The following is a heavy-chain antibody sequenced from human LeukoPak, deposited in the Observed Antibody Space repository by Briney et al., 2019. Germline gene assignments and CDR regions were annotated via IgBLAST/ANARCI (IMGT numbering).Heavy chain of an antibody. CDR3: ARGPIGAAVGLGY. V-gene: IGHV4-34*01. CDR1: GGSLSGYY. Sequence: SETLSLTCAVYGGSLSGYYWSWIRQPPGKGLEWIGEINHSGSTNYNPSLKSRVTISVDTSKNQFSLKLSSVTAADTAVYYCARGPIGAAVGLGYWGQGTLVTVSS. D-gene: IGHD6-13*01. CDR2: INHSGST. J-gene: IGHJ4*02.